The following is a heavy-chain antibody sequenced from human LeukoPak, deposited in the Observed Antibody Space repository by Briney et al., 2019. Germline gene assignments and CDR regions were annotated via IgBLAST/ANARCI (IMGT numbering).Heavy chain of an antibody. J-gene: IGHJ4*02. Sequence: SETLSLTCTVSGGSTSGRYWTWIRQPPGKGLEWIGYIHYDGRTNYNPSFKSRVIISLDTSNNQFSLNLKSVTAADTAAYYCARLVNYGYSDYWGQGTLVTVSS. V-gene: IGHV4-59*11. D-gene: IGHD3-22*01. CDR3: ARLVNYGYSDY. CDR1: GGSTSGRY. CDR2: IHYDGRT.